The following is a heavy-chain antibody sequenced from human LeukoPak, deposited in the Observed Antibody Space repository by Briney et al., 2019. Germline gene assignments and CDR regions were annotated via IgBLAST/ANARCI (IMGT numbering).Heavy chain of an antibody. J-gene: IGHJ4*02. CDR1: GFTFSDYY. V-gene: IGHV3-11*01. D-gene: IGHD3-22*01. CDR3: ARDYYDSSGYYYPPDY. Sequence: PGGSLRLSCAASGFTFSDYYMSWIRQAPGKGLEWVSYISSNGSTIYYADSVKGRFTISRDNAKNSLYLQMNSLRAEDTAVYYCARDYYDSSGYYYPPDYWGQGTLVTVSS. CDR2: ISSNGSTI.